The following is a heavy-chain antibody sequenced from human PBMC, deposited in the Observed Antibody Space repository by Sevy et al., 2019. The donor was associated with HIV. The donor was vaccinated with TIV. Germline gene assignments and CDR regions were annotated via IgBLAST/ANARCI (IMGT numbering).Heavy chain of an antibody. CDR3: AKGLRYKFYGEGNYYYYYGMDV. D-gene: IGHD3-16*02. J-gene: IGHJ6*02. V-gene: IGHV3-48*03. CDR1: GFTFSSYE. CDR2: ISSSGSTI. Sequence: GGSLRLSCAASGFTFSSYEMNWVRQAPGKGLEWVSYISSSGSTIYYADSVKGRFTISRDNAKNSLYLQMNNLRAEDTAVYYCAKGLRYKFYGEGNYYYYYGMDVWGQGTTVTVSS.